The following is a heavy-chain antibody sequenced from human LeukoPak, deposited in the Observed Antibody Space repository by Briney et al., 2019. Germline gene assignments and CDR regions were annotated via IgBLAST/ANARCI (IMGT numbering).Heavy chain of an antibody. V-gene: IGHV1-69*05. Sequence: GASVKVSCKASGGTFSSYAISWVRQAPGQGLEWMGGIIPIFGTANYAQKFQGRVTITTDESTSTAYMELSSLRSEDTAVYYCARSVYDSSGYYPYYYYYYMDVWGKGTTVTVFS. CDR2: IIPIFGTA. J-gene: IGHJ6*03. CDR3: ARSVYDSSGYYPYYYYYYMDV. D-gene: IGHD3-22*01. CDR1: GGTFSSYA.